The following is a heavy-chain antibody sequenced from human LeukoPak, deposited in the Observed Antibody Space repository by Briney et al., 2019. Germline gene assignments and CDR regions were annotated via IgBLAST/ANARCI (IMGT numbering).Heavy chain of an antibody. CDR3: GRRTRDGYNSPIDC. CDR1: GFTFSSYW. CDR2: INSDGSST. D-gene: IGHD5-24*01. V-gene: IGHV3-74*01. Sequence: GGSLRLSCAASGFTFSSYWMHWVRQAPGKGLVWVSRINSDGSSTSYADSVKGRFTISRDNSKNTLYLQMNSLRAEDTAEYYCGRRTRDGYNSPIDCWGQGTLVTVSS. J-gene: IGHJ4*02.